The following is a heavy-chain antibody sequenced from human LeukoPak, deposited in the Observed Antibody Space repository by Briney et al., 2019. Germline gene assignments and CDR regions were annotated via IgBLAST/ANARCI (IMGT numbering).Heavy chain of an antibody. J-gene: IGHJ4*02. CDR3: ARRAGAYSHPYDY. CDR1: GFTVSSND. Sequence: PGGSLRLSCAASGFTVSSNDMSWVRQAPGKGLEWVSVIYSGGSPYYADSVKGRFTISRDNSKNTLYLQMNSLRAEDTAVYYCARRAGAYSHPYDYWGQGTLVTVSS. CDR2: IYSGGSP. D-gene: IGHD4/OR15-4a*01. V-gene: IGHV3-53*01.